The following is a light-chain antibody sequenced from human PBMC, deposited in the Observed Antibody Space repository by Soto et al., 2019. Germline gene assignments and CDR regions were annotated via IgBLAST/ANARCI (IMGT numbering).Light chain of an antibody. CDR3: QQYGSSVTWT. V-gene: IGKV3-20*01. CDR2: AAS. J-gene: IGKJ1*01. CDR1: QSVTSNY. Sequence: EVVLTQSPGTVSLSPGERATLSSRASQSVTSNYLAWYQQKPGQAPRLLIYAASSRATGIPDRFSGSGSGTDFTLSISRLEPEDFAVYYCQQYGSSVTWTFGQGTKVEIK.